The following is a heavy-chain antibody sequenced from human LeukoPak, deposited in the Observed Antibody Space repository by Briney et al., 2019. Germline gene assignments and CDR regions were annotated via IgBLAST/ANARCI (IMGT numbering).Heavy chain of an antibody. CDR2: ISGSGGGT. Sequence: GGSLRLSCAASGFTFSSYAMSWVRQAPGKGLEWVSAISGSGGGTYYADSVQGRFTISRDNSKRTLFLQMNSLRAEDTAFYYCAKAELGVDTFFDYWGQGTLVTVSS. J-gene: IGHJ4*02. CDR3: AKAELGVDTFFDY. D-gene: IGHD3-3*01. CDR1: GFTFSSYA. V-gene: IGHV3-23*01.